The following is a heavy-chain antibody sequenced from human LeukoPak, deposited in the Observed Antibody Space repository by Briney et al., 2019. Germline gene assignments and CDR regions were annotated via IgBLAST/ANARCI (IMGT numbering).Heavy chain of an antibody. D-gene: IGHD1-1*01. CDR3: ARDPRTVRI. CDR2: ISGSGDDT. J-gene: IGHJ4*02. CDR1: GFTFTDSY. Sequence: KSEGSLRLSCAASGFTFTDSYMTWVRQAPGKGLEWLSYISGSGDDTNYADSVRGRFTISRDNAKNSLYLQMNSLRVEDTAVYYCARDPRTVRIWGQGTLVTVSS. V-gene: IGHV3-11*06.